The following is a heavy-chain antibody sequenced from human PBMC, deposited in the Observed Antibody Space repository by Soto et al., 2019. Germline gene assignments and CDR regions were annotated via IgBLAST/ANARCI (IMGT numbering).Heavy chain of an antibody. CDR1: GLTFSRYG. D-gene: IGHD4-17*01. V-gene: IGHV3-30*18. CDR2: ISYDGSNK. J-gene: IGHJ4*02. Sequence: QVHLVESGGGVVQPGRSLRLSCAASGLTFSRYGMHWVRQAPGKGLEWVAVISYDGSNKYYADSVKGRFTISRDNSKNTLYLQMNNLRAEDTAVYYCAKEDATVVTLDYWGQGTLVTVSS. CDR3: AKEDATVVTLDY.